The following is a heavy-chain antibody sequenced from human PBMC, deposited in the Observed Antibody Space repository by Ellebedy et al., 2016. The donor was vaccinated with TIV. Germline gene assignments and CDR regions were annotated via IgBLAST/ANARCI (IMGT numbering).Heavy chain of an antibody. Sequence: GESLKISCAPSGFIFSHYHMHWVRQAPGKGLEWVALIWSDGSEEYYAASVKGRFTLSRDNSKNTLYLQMNSLTAKDTAVYYCAREVLGGQGDMDVWGQGTTVTASS. D-gene: IGHD3-10*01. CDR2: IWSDGSEE. V-gene: IGHV3-33*01. J-gene: IGHJ6*02. CDR1: GFIFSHYH. CDR3: AREVLGGQGDMDV.